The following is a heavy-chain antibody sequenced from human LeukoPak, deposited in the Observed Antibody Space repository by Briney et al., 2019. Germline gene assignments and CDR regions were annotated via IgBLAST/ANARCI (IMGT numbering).Heavy chain of an antibody. D-gene: IGHD1-26*01. CDR2: ISYDGSNK. CDR1: GFTFSSYA. CDR3: ARDWYSGSITSYYYYYGMDV. Sequence: PGRSLRLSCAASGFTFSSYAMHWVRQAPGKGLEWVAVISYDGSNKYYADSVKGRFTISRDNSKNTLYLQMNSLRAEDTAVYYCARDWYSGSITSYYYYYGMDVWGQGTTVTVSS. J-gene: IGHJ6*02. V-gene: IGHV3-30-3*01.